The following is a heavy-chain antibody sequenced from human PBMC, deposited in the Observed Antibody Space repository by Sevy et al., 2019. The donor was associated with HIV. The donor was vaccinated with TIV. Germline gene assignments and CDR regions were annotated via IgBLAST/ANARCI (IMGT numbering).Heavy chain of an antibody. Sequence: GGSLRLSCAASGFTFSSYGMHWVRQAPGKGLEWVAVIWYDGSNKYYADSVKGRFTISRDNSKNTLYLQMNSLRAEDTAVYYCARDHCSSTSCYSFDYWGQGTLVTVSS. D-gene: IGHD2-2*01. CDR3: ARDHCSSTSCYSFDY. J-gene: IGHJ4*02. CDR2: IWYDGSNK. V-gene: IGHV3-33*01. CDR1: GFTFSSYG.